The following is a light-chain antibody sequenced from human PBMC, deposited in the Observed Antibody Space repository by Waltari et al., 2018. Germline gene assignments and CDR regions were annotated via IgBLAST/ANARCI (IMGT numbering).Light chain of an antibody. CDR3: QHYDNLPSLT. CDR1: QDISNY. CDR2: DAS. J-gene: IGKJ4*01. V-gene: IGKV1-33*01. Sequence: DIQMTQSPSSLSASVGDRVTITCQAGQDISNYLNWYQQKPGKAPKLLICDASNLETWVPSRCSGSGSGTDFTFSISSLQPENIATYYCQHYDNLPSLTFGGGTKVEIK.